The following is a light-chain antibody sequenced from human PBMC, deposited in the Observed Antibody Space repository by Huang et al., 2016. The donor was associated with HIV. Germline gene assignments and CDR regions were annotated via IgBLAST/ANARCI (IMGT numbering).Light chain of an antibody. CDR3: PRYTSSSWT. Sequence: LAWYQQRPGQAPRLLIYGASSRATGIPDRFSGSGSGTPFTLTISCLEPEDFAVYYCPRYTSSSWTVGQGTKVEVK. J-gene: IGKJ1*01. V-gene: IGKV3-20*01. CDR2: GAS.